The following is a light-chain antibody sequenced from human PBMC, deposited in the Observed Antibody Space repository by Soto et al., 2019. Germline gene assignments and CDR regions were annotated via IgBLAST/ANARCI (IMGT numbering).Light chain of an antibody. CDR2: GAS. CDR3: QQYGVSPLYT. Sequence: EIVLTQSPGTLSLSPGDRATLSCRASQSVSSSDLAWYQQKPGQAPRLLIYGASTRATGIPDRFSGSGSLTDFTLTISRLEPEDFAVYYCQQYGVSPLYTFGQGTKLEIK. J-gene: IGKJ2*01. CDR1: QSVSSSD. V-gene: IGKV3-20*01.